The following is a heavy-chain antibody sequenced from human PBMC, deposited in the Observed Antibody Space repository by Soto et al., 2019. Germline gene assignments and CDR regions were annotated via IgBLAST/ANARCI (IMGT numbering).Heavy chain of an antibody. CDR1: GFTFSSYG. J-gene: IGHJ6*02. CDR2: ISYDGSNK. CDR3: AKSIAAANYYYYGMDV. V-gene: IGHV3-30*18. D-gene: IGHD6-13*01. Sequence: GGSLRLSCAASGFTFSSYGMHWVRQAPGKGLEWVAVISYDGSNKYYADSVKGRFTISRDNSKNTPYLQMNSLRAEDTAVYYCAKSIAAANYYYYGMDVWGQGTTVTVSS.